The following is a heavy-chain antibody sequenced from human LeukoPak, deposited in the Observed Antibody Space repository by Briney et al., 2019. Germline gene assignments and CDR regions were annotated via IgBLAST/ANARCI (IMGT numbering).Heavy chain of an antibody. Sequence: GGSLRLSCVASGFTLRSYVMNWVRQTPGKGLEWVSSISGSGDSTFYADSVKGRFSISRDNSKNTLDLQVNGLRTEDTAVYYCAKDRLLNCRGDCYIFDYWGQGTVVTVSS. CDR3: AKDRLLNCRGDCYIFDY. J-gene: IGHJ4*02. D-gene: IGHD2-21*02. V-gene: IGHV3-23*01. CDR2: ISGSGDST. CDR1: GFTLRSYV.